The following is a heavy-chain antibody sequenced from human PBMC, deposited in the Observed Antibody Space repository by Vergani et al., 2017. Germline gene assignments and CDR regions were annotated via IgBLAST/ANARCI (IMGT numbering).Heavy chain of an antibody. Sequence: QVQLQQWGAGLLKPSETLSLTCAVYGGSFSGYYWSWIRQPPGKGLEWIGEINHSGSTNYNPSLKSRVTISVDTSKNQFSLKLSSVTAVDTAVYYCARGGRRYNWNFNWFDPWGQGTLVTVSS. J-gene: IGHJ5*02. D-gene: IGHD1-7*01. CDR3: ARGGRRYNWNFNWFDP. CDR2: INHSGST. CDR1: GGSFSGYY. V-gene: IGHV4-34*01.